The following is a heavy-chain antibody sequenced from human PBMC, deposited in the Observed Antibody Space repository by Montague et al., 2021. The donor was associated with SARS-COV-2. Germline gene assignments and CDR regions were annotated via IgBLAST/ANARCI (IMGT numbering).Heavy chain of an antibody. V-gene: IGHV4-59*02. J-gene: IGHJ4*02. Sequence: SETLSLTCIVSGSSVRSYYWSWIRQPPGKGLEWIGYTYDSGSTNYNPSLKSRVTISVDTSKNQFSLKLSSVTAADTAVYYCARGNTVTTFGGPYYIDSWGQGTLVTVSA. D-gene: IGHD4-17*01. CDR1: GSSVRSYY. CDR3: ARGNTVTTFGGPYYIDS. CDR2: TYDSGST.